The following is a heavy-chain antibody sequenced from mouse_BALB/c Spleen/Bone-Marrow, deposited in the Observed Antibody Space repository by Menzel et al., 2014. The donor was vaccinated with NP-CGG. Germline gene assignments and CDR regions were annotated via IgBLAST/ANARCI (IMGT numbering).Heavy chain of an antibody. D-gene: IGHD2-13*01. CDR1: GYTFTSYY. CDR3: TREGDSPFAY. J-gene: IGHJ3*01. Sequence: QVQLQQSGAELVKPGASVKLSCKASGYTFTSYYTYWVKQRPGQGLEWIGEINPSNGGTNFNEKFKSKATLTVDKSSSTAYMQLSSLTSEDSAVYYRTREGDSPFAYWGQGTLVTVSA. CDR2: INPSNGGT. V-gene: IGHV1S81*02.